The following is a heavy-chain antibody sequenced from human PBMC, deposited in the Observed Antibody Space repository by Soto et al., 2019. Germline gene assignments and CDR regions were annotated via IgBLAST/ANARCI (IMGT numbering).Heavy chain of an antibody. CDR1: GDSVSNNSAA. CDR3: AREGGSETVAGRRVDF. J-gene: IGHJ4*02. Sequence: SQTLSLTCVICGDSVSNNSAAWNWIRQSPPRGLEWLGRTYYRSKWYTEYAGSVRGRITIYADASKKQLSLQLNSVTPEDTAVYYCAREGGSETVAGRRVDFWGQGTLVTVSS. V-gene: IGHV6-1*01. CDR2: TYYRSKWYT. D-gene: IGHD6-19*01.